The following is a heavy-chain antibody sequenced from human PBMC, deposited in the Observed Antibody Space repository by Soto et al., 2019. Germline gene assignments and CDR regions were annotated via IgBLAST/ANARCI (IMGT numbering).Heavy chain of an antibody. V-gene: IGHV1-18*01. CDR3: ASVETQRYYYGMDV. CDR2: ISAYNSNT. Sequence: ASVKVSCKASGYTFTSYGISWVRQAPGQGLEWMGWISAYNSNTNYAQKLQGRVTMTTDTSTSTAYMELSSLRSEDTAVYYCASVETQRYYYGMDVWGQGTTVTVSS. D-gene: IGHD2-15*01. J-gene: IGHJ6*02. CDR1: GYTFTSYG.